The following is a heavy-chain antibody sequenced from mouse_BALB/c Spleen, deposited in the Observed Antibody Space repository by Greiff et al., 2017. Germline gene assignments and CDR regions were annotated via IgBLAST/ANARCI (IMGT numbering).Heavy chain of an antibody. CDR2: INPYYGST. CDR1: GYSFTDYI. CDR3: ARHEEIPGDYEEAWFAY. D-gene: IGHD2-4*01. J-gene: IGHJ3*01. Sequence: EVQLQQTGPELVKPGASVKISCKASGYSFTDYIMLWVKQSHGKSLEWIGNINPYYGSTSYNLKFKGKATLTVDKSSSTAYMQRNSLTSEDSAVYYCARHEEIPGDYEEAWFAYWGQGTLVTVSA. V-gene: IGHV1-39*01.